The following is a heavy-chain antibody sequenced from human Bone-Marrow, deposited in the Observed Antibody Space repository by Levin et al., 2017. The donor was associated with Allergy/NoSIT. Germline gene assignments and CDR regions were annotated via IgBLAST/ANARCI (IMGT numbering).Heavy chain of an antibody. CDR2: IIPNSGAT. CDR3: ARMRLFQYETGKSTAGFGFDI. CDR1: GYNFTDNY. V-gene: IGHV1-2*02. D-gene: IGHD3-16*01. J-gene: IGHJ3*02. Sequence: ASVKVSCKASGYNFTDNYIHWVRQAPGQGVEWMGWIIPNSGATNSAEKFQGRLTMTRDTSISTAHMELHRLTSDDTAIYFCARMRLFQYETGKSTAGFGFDIWGQGTTVTVSS.